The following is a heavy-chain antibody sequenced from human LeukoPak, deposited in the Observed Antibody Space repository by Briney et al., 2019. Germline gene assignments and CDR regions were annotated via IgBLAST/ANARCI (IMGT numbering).Heavy chain of an antibody. CDR3: ARGRIYDILTGYHPTEGDYYYMDV. D-gene: IGHD3-9*01. Sequence: SETLSLTCTVSGGSISSTDYYWGWIRQPPGKGLEWIGTMSYSGNTYYSPSLKSRVTISVDTSKNQFSLKLSSVTAADTAVYYCARGRIYDILTGYHPTEGDYYYMDVWGKGTTVTISS. CDR1: GGSISSTDYY. V-gene: IGHV4-39*07. J-gene: IGHJ6*03. CDR2: MSYSGNT.